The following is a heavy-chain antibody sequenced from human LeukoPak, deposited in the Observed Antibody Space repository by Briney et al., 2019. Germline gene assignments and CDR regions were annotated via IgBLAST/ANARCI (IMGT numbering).Heavy chain of an antibody. V-gene: IGHV4-34*01. Sequence: SETLSLTCAVYGGSFSGYYWSWIRQPPGKGLEWIGEINHSGSTNYNPSLKSRVTVSVDTSKNQFSLKLSSVTAADTAVYYCARAPRDYDFWSGYYPSGYFDYWGQGTLVTVSS. CDR1: GGSFSGYY. CDR3: ARAPRDYDFWSGYYPSGYFDY. CDR2: INHSGST. D-gene: IGHD3-3*01. J-gene: IGHJ4*02.